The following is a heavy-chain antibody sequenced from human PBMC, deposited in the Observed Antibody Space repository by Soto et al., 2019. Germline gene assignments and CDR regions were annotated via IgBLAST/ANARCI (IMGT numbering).Heavy chain of an antibody. J-gene: IGHJ6*02. CDR2: INPKSGGT. CDR1: GYTFTDYH. V-gene: IGHV1-2*04. Sequence: ASVKVSCKASGYTFTDYHIHWVRQAPGQGLEWLGRINPKSGGTSTAQKFQGWVTMTRDRSISTVYMELTRLRSDDTAVYFCARGHSTDCSNGVCSFFYNHEMDVWGQGTTVTVSS. D-gene: IGHD2-8*01. CDR3: ARGHSTDCSNGVCSFFYNHEMDV.